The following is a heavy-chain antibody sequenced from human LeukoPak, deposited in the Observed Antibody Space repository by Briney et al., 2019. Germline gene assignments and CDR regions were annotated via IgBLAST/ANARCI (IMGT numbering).Heavy chain of an antibody. J-gene: IGHJ5*02. V-gene: IGHV4-34*01. CDR1: GGSFSGYY. CDR2: INHSGST. CDR3: ARGGPRWFDP. Sequence: SETLSLTCAVYGGSFSGYYWSWIRQPPGKGLEWIGEINHSGSTNYNPSLKSRVTISVDTSKNQFSLKLSSVTAADTAVYYCARGGPRWFDPWGQGTLVTVSS.